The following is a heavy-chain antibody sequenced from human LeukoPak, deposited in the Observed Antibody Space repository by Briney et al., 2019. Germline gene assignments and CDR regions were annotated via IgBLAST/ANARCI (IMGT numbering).Heavy chain of an antibody. CDR3: GKGGYYGSGSYSNTPFDY. CDR2: ITGSGTDDST. J-gene: IGHJ4*02. CDR1: GFTFSTYA. D-gene: IGHD3-10*01. V-gene: IGHV3-23*01. Sequence: GGSLRLSCAASGFTFSTYAMSWVRQAPGKGLEWVSAITGSGTDDSTYYADSVKGRFTISRDNSKNTQYLQMNSLGAEDTAVYYCGKGGYYGSGSYSNTPFDYWGQGTLVTVSS.